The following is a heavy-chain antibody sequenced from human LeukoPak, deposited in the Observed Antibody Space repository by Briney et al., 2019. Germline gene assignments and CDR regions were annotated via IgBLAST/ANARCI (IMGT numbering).Heavy chain of an antibody. CDR2: IKSKTNGGTT. CDR1: GFTFSNAW. Sequence: GGSLRLSCAASGFTFSNAWMNWVRQVPGKGLEWVGRIKSKTNGGTTDYATPVKGRFTISREDSKNTLYLQMNSLKTEDTAVYHCTTMRPEMIVVVIGEYYFDYWGQGTLVTVSS. V-gene: IGHV3-15*07. J-gene: IGHJ4*02. D-gene: IGHD3-22*01. CDR3: TTMRPEMIVVVIGEYYFDY.